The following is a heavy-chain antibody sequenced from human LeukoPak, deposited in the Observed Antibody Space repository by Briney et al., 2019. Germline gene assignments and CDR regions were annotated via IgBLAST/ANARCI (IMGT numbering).Heavy chain of an antibody. J-gene: IGHJ5*02. V-gene: IGHV1-46*01. Sequence: GASVKVSCKASGYTFTSYYMHWVRQAPGQGLEWMGIINPSGGSTSYAQKFQGRVTMTRDMSTSTVYMELSSLRSEDTAVYYCARASASDWFDPWGQGTLVTVSS. CDR3: ARASASDWFDP. D-gene: IGHD5-18*01. CDR2: INPSGGST. CDR1: GYTFTSYY.